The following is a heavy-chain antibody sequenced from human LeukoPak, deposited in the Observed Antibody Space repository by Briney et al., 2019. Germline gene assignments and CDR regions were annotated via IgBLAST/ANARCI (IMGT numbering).Heavy chain of an antibody. Sequence: GGSLRLSCAASGFTFSTYAMTWVRQAPGKGLEWVSAISGTGGSTYYADSVKGRFTISRDNSKNTLYLQMNSLRAEDTAVYYCARDNYSSGWYLRGAFDIWGQGTMVTVSS. V-gene: IGHV3-23*01. J-gene: IGHJ3*02. CDR3: ARDNYSSGWYLRGAFDI. CDR2: ISGTGGST. D-gene: IGHD6-19*01. CDR1: GFTFSTYA.